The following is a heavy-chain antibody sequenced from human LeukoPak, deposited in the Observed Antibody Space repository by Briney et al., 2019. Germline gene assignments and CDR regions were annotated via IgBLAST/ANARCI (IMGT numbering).Heavy chain of an antibody. CDR3: AREKYSSSPYYYVDV. J-gene: IGHJ6*03. D-gene: IGHD6-13*01. CDR1: GGSISGYY. Sequence: SETLSLTCTVSGGSISGYYWSWIRQPPGKGLEWIGYIYYSGSTKYNPSLKSRVTISIDTSSNQFSLRLSSVTAADTAIYYCAREKYSSSPYYYVDVCGKGTTATVSS. V-gene: IGHV4-59*01. CDR2: IYYSGST.